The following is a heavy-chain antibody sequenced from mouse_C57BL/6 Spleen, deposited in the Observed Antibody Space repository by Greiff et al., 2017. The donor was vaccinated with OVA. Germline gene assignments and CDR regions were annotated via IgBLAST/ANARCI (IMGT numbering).Heavy chain of an antibody. CDR2: IDPETGGT. CDR1: GYTFTDYE. V-gene: IGHV1-15*01. Sequence: QVQLQQSGAELVRPGASVTLSCKASGYTFTDYEMHWVKQTPVHGLEWIGAIDPETGGTAYNQKFKGKAILTADKSSSTAYMELRSLTSEDSAVSYCTRSPYDYDSPWFAYWGQGTLVTVSA. J-gene: IGHJ3*01. CDR3: TRSPYDYDSPWFAY. D-gene: IGHD2-4*01.